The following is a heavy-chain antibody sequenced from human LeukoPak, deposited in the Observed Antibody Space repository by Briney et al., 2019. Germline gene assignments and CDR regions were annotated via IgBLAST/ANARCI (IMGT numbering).Heavy chain of an antibody. Sequence: GASVKVSCKASGGTFSSYAISWVRQAPGQGLEWMGGIIPIFGTANYAQKFQGRVTITADKSTSTAYMELSSLRSDDTAVYYCARDIEDIVVVPAAMTYDDGFDPWGQGTLVTVSS. CDR1: GGTFSSYA. J-gene: IGHJ5*02. CDR3: ARDIEDIVVVPAAMTYDDGFDP. D-gene: IGHD2-2*01. CDR2: IIPIFGTA. V-gene: IGHV1-69*06.